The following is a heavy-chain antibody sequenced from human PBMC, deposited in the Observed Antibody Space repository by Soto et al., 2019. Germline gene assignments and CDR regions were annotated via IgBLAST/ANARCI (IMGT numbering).Heavy chain of an antibody. CDR3: AREVYSNQREFDY. CDR1: GGSISSGDYY. CDR2: IYYSGST. Sequence: PSETLSLTCTVSGGSISSGDYYWSWIRQPPGKGLEWIGYIYYSGSTYYNPSLKSRVTISVDTSKNQFSLKLSSVTAADTAVYYCAREVYSNQREFDYWGQGTLVTV. D-gene: IGHD4-4*01. V-gene: IGHV4-30-4*01. J-gene: IGHJ4*02.